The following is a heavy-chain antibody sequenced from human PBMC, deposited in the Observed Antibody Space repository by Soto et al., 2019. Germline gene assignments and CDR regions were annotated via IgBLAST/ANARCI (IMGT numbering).Heavy chain of an antibody. CDR3: ARATGSNYPFAY. J-gene: IGHJ4*02. V-gene: IGHV3-74*01. CDR2: ISTDGSST. Sequence: EVQLVESGGGLVQPGGSLRLSCAATGFTFSTYWMHWVRQGPGKGLVWDSRISTDGSSTNYADSVKGRFTISRDNAKSTLYLQMNSLRAEATAVYYCARATGSNYPFAYWGQGSLVSVSS. D-gene: IGHD4-4*01. CDR1: GFTFSTYW.